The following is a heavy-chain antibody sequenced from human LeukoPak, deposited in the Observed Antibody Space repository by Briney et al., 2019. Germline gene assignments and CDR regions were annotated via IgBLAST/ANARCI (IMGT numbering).Heavy chain of an antibody. J-gene: IGHJ6*03. CDR3: ARDIVVVPAYMDV. V-gene: IGHV3-21*01. CDR1: GFTFSSYW. Sequence: GGSLRLSCAASGFTFSSYWMSWVRQAPGKGLEWVSSISSSSSYIYYADSVKGRFTISRDNAKNSLYLQMNSLRAEDTAVYYCARDIVVVPAYMDVWGKGTTVTVSS. CDR2: ISSSSSYI. D-gene: IGHD2-2*01.